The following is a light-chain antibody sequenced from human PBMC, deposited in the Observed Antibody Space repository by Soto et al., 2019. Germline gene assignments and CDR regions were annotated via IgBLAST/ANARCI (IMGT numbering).Light chain of an antibody. CDR3: QQYDNLPIT. Sequence: DIQMTQSPSSLSASVGARVPITCQASQDISNYLNWYQQKPGKAPKLLIYDASNLETGVPSRFSGSGSGTDFTFTISSLQPEDIATYYCQQYDNLPITFGQGTRLEI. CDR2: DAS. V-gene: IGKV1-33*01. CDR1: QDISNY. J-gene: IGKJ5*01.